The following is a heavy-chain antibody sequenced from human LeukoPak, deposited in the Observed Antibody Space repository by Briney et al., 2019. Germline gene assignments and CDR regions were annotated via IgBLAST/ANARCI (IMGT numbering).Heavy chain of an antibody. CDR2: ISSSSSYI. Sequence: GGSLRLSCAASGFTFSSYSMNWVRQAPGKGLEWLSSISSSSSYIYYADSVKGRFTISRDNAKNSMYLQMNSLRAEDTAVYYCAELGITMIGGVWGKGTTVTISS. D-gene: IGHD3-10*02. CDR1: GFTFSSYS. J-gene: IGHJ6*04. V-gene: IGHV3-21*01. CDR3: AELGITMIGGV.